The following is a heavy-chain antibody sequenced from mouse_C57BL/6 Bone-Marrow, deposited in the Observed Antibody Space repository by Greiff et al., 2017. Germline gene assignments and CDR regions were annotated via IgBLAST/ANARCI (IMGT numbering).Heavy chain of an antibody. Sequence: EVMLVESGTVLARPGASVKMSCKTSGYTFTSYWMHWVKQRPGQGLEWIGAIYPGNSDTSSNQKFKGKAKLTAVTSASTAYMELSSLTNEDSAVYYCTRGDYYGSSLPWYIDVWGKGTTVTVSS. D-gene: IGHD1-1*01. CDR1: GYTFTSYW. CDR2: IYPGNSDT. V-gene: IGHV1-5*01. J-gene: IGHJ1*03. CDR3: TRGDYYGSSLPWYIDV.